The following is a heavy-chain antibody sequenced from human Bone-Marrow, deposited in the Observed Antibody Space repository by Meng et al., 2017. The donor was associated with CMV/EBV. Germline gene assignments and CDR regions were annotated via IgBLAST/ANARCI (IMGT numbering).Heavy chain of an antibody. Sequence: GGSLRLSCAASGFTFSSYWMSWVRQAPGKGLEWVASIKQDGGVKYYVDSVKGRFTVSRDNAKNSLYLQMNSLRAEDTAVYYCASSYRYYYYYGMDVWGQGTTVTVSS. CDR3: ASSYRYYYYYGMDV. D-gene: IGHD5-18*01. CDR2: IKQDGGVK. CDR1: GFTFSSYW. V-gene: IGHV3-7*01. J-gene: IGHJ6*02.